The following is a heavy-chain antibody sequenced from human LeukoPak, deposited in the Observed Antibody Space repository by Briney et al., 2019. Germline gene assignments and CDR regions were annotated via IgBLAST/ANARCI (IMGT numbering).Heavy chain of an antibody. V-gene: IGHV3-9*01. J-gene: IGHJ4*02. CDR3: AKDMAV. Sequence: GGSLRLSCAASGFTFDDYPMHWVRQAPGKGLEWVSGISWNSGSIGYADSVKGRFTISRDNAKNSLYLQMNSLRAEDTALYYCAKDMAVWGQGTLVTVSS. CDR2: ISWNSGSI. D-gene: IGHD6-19*01. CDR1: GFTFDDYP.